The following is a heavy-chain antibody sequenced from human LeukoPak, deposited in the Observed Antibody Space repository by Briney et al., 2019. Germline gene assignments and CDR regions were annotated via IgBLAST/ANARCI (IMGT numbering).Heavy chain of an antibody. CDR2: INPSGGST. CDR1: EYTFTSYY. V-gene: IGHV1-46*01. Sequence: ASVTVSCTASEYTFTSYYMHWVRQAPGQGLEWMGIINPSGGSTSYAQKFQGRVTMTRDTSTSTVYMELSSLRSEDTAVYYCARDSYHYGMDVWSQGTTVTVSS. J-gene: IGHJ6*02. CDR3: ARDSYHYGMDV.